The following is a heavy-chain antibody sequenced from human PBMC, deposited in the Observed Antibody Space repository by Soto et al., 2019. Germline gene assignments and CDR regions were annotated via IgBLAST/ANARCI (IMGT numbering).Heavy chain of an antibody. J-gene: IGHJ3*02. D-gene: IGHD5-18*01. CDR2: ITPFNGDM. CDR3: ATTRGYNYGTPGDDAFDI. Sequence: ASVKVSCKASGYTFTNRYLHWVRQAPGQALEWMGWITPFNGDMNYAQKFQDRVTIIRDRSMSTAYMELSSLRSEDTAMYYCATTRGYNYGTPGDDAFDIWGQGTMVTVSS. CDR1: GYTFTNRY. V-gene: IGHV1-45*02.